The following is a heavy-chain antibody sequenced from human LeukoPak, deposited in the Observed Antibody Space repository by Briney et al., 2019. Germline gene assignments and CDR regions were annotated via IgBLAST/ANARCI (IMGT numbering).Heavy chain of an antibody. CDR2: ISGSGGST. CDR1: GFTFSSYA. V-gene: IGHV3-23*01. D-gene: IGHD3-3*01. J-gene: IGHJ6*03. Sequence: QPGGSLRLSCAASGFTFSSYAMSWVRQAPGKGLEWVSAISGSGGSTYYADSVKGRFTISRDNSKNTLYLQMNSLRAEDTAVYYCAKDGITIFGVTNYYMDVWGKGTTVTVSS. CDR3: AKDGITIFGVTNYYMDV.